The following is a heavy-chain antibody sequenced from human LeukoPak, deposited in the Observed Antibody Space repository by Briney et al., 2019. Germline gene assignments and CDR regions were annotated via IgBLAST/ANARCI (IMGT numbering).Heavy chain of an antibody. CDR1: GDSIYSSNYY. D-gene: IGHD3-10*01. CDR3: ARAFMVRGILQTFDY. V-gene: IGHV4-39*07. J-gene: IGHJ4*02. Sequence: SETLSLTCTVSGDSIYSSNYYWGWIRQPPGKGLEWIANIYYSGNTYYNPSLKSRVTISIDKSKNQFSLRLTSMTAADTAVYYCARAFMVRGILQTFDYWGQGILVTVSS. CDR2: IYYSGNT.